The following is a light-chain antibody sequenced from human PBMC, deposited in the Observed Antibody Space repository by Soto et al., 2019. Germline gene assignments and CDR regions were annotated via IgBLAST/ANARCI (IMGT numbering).Light chain of an antibody. CDR1: RDITDY. Sequence: DIQMTQSPSSLSASVGDRVTITCRASRDITDYLAWYQQKPGQVPKLLIYAASTLQSGVPSRFTASGSGTDFTLNITGLQPEDFATYYCKNYNSAPWTFGQGTKVEF. V-gene: IGKV1-27*01. CDR3: KNYNSAPWT. J-gene: IGKJ1*01. CDR2: AAS.